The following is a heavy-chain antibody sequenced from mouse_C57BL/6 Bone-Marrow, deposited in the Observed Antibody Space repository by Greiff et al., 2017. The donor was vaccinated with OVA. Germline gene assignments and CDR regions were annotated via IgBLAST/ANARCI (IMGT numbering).Heavy chain of an antibody. CDR1: GYSITSDY. J-gene: IGHJ4*01. Sequence: EVMLVESGPGLAKPSQTLSLTCSVTGYSITSDYWNWIRKFPGNKLEYIGHISYSGSTYYNQYLKSRNSITRDTSKNQYSLQLNSVTTEDTATYYCARSIYYVYDGYAMGYWGQGTSVTVSS. V-gene: IGHV3-8*01. CDR2: ISYSGST. CDR3: ARSIYYVYDGYAMGY. D-gene: IGHD2-2*01.